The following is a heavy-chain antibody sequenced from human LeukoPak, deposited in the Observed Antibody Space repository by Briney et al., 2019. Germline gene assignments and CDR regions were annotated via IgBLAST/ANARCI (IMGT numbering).Heavy chain of an antibody. CDR3: ARGLRVGATIFDY. J-gene: IGHJ4*02. CDR2: SYHSGST. Sequence: SETLSLTCIVSGYSISSGYYWGWIRQPPGEGLEWIGSSYHSGSTYYNPSLKSRVTISVDTSKNQFSLKLSSVTAADTAVYYCARGLRVGATIFDYWGQGTLVTVSS. CDR1: GYSISSGYY. D-gene: IGHD1-26*01. V-gene: IGHV4-38-2*02.